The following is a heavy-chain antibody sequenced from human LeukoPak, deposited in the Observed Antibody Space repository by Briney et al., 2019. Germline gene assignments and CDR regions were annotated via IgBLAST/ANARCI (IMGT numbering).Heavy chain of an antibody. D-gene: IGHD5-18*01. Sequence: GESLQISCKGSGYSFTSYWISWVRQLPGKGLEWMGRIDPSDSYTNYSPSFQGHVTISADKSISTAYLQWSSLKASDTAMYYCARGVDTAMPTDYWGQGTLVTVSS. CDR1: GYSFTSYW. V-gene: IGHV5-10-1*01. CDR2: IDPSDSYT. J-gene: IGHJ4*02. CDR3: ARGVDTAMPTDY.